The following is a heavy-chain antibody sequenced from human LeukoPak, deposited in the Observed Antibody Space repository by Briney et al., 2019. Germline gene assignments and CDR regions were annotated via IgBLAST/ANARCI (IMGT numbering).Heavy chain of an antibody. V-gene: IGHV3-30*02. D-gene: IGHD1-26*01. J-gene: IGHJ4*02. Sequence: GGSLRLSCAASGFTFSSNGMHWVRQAPGKGLEWVAFIRYDGSNKYYADSVKGRFTISRDNSKNTLYLQMNSLRAEDTAVYYCARAQVGATPPYVDYWGQGTLVTVSS. CDR3: ARAQVGATPPYVDY. CDR1: GFTFSSNG. CDR2: IRYDGSNK.